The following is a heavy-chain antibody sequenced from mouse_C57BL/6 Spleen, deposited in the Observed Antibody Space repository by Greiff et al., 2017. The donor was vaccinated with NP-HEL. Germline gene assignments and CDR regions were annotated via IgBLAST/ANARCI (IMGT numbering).Heavy chain of an antibody. J-gene: IGHJ1*03. CDR3: VRTTCGSSYVWYFDV. CDR1: GYTFTTYP. Sequence: QVQLKQSGAELVKPGASVKMSCKASGYTFTTYPIEWMKQNHGKRLEWIGNFHPYNDDTKYNEKFKGKATLTVEKSSSTVYLELSRLTSDDSAVYYCVRTTCGSSYVWYFDVWGTGTTVTVSS. V-gene: IGHV1-47*01. CDR2: FHPYNDDT. D-gene: IGHD1-1*01.